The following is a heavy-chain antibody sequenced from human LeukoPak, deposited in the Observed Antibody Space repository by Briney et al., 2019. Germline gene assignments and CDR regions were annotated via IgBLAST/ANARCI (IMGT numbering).Heavy chain of an antibody. Sequence: GESLKISCKGSGYSFTNYWIGWVRQMPGKGLVWMGIIYPGDSDTRYSPPFQGQVTISADKSISTAYLQWSSLKASDTAMYYCARQTQGVTPSPYYYYYGMDVWGQGTTVTVSS. CDR2: IYPGDSDT. CDR1: GYSFTNYW. CDR3: ARQTQGVTPSPYYYYYGMDV. J-gene: IGHJ6*02. V-gene: IGHV5-51*01. D-gene: IGHD3-10*01.